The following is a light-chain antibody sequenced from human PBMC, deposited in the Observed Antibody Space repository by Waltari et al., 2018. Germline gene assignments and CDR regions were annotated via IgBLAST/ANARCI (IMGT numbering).Light chain of an antibody. CDR1: QSITNY. CDR3: LQTYRTLMFS. CDR2: DAS. V-gene: IGKV1-39*01. J-gene: IGKJ3*01. Sequence: DIQMTQSPSSLSASVGDRVTMTCRASQSITNYLSWYQHKLGEAPNLLVYDASTLVSGVPSRFNGSGSATEFTLTISSLQPEDLASYYCLQTYRTLMFSFGPGTKVDL.